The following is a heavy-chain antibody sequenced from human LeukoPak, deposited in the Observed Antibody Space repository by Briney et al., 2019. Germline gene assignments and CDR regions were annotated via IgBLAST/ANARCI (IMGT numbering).Heavy chain of an antibody. CDR1: GFTFSDYY. J-gene: IGHJ5*02. D-gene: IGHD4-17*01. CDR3: ARAETTVTRPHWFDP. V-gene: IGHV3-11*04. CDR2: ISGSSGYI. Sequence: GGSLRLSCAASGFTFSDYYMNWIRQAPGKGLEWVSYISGSSGYIYYADSVKGRFTISRDNAKNSLYLQMNSLRAEDTAVYYCARAETTVTRPHWFDPWGQGTLVTVSS.